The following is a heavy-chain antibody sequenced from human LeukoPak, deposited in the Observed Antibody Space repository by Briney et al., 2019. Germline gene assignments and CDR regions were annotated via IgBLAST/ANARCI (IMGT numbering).Heavy chain of an antibody. CDR2: INPNSGGT. J-gene: IGHJ4*02. V-gene: IGHV1-2*02. Sequence: ASVKVSCKASGYTFTGYYMHWVRQAPGQGLEWMGWINPNSGGTNYAQKFQGRVTMTEDTSTDTAYMELSSLRSEDTAVYYCATGFVVVAAIAPIRSGMVDYWGQGTLVTVSS. CDR3: ATGFVVVAAIAPIRSGMVDY. D-gene: IGHD2-15*01. CDR1: GYTFTGYY.